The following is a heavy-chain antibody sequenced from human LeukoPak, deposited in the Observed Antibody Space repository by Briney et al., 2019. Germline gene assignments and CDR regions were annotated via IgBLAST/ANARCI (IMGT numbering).Heavy chain of an antibody. J-gene: IGHJ4*02. CDR3: ARDRSVGVLPAPPFDF. Sequence: SETLSLTCTVSGYSISSTYYWGWIRPPPGKGLEWVGIVFHSGNTYYNPSLKSRLTISADTSKNQFSLTLTSVTAADTAVYYCARDRSVGVLPAPPFDFWGQGTLVTVSS. CDR1: GYSISSTYY. CDR2: VFHSGNT. V-gene: IGHV4-38-2*02. D-gene: IGHD6-6*01.